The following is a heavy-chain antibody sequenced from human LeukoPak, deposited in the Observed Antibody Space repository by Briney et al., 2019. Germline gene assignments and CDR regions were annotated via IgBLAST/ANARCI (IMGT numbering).Heavy chain of an antibody. CDR3: ATMTTFDP. CDR2: VDPEDGET. V-gene: IGHV1-69-2*01. CDR1: GYTFTDYY. J-gene: IGHJ5*02. D-gene: IGHD4-11*01. Sequence: GATVKISCKAFGYTFTDYYIHWVKEAPGKGLEWMGRVDPEDGETTYAEKFQGRVTITADTSTDTACMELNNLRSEDTAVYYCATMTTFDPWGQGTLVTVSP.